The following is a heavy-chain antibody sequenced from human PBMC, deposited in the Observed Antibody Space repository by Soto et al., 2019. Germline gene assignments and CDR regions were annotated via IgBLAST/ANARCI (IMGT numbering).Heavy chain of an antibody. V-gene: IGHV4-31*02. D-gene: IGHD3-10*01. Sequence: QVQLQESGPGLVKPSQTLSLTCTVSGGSISSGGYYWSWIRQYAGKDLEWIGYIYYSGSASYNPSLKSRVTISVDTSKNQFSLKLGSVTAADTAVYYCARDGGYGSGSYRFDSWGQGTLVTVSS. J-gene: IGHJ4*02. CDR1: GGSISSGGYY. CDR2: IYYSGSA. CDR3: ARDGGYGSGSYRFDS.